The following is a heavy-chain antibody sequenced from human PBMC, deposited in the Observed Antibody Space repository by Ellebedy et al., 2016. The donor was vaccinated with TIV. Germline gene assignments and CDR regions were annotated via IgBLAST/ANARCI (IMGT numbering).Heavy chain of an antibody. Sequence: SETLSLXCAVYGGSFSGYYWSWIRQPPGKGLEWIGEINHSGSTNYNPSLKSRVTISVDTSKNQFSLQLNSVTPEDTAVYYCARGGKYSSSWYDRFNWYFDLWGRGTLVTVSS. J-gene: IGHJ2*01. CDR2: INHSGST. D-gene: IGHD6-13*01. CDR1: GGSFSGYY. V-gene: IGHV4-34*01. CDR3: ARGGKYSSSWYDRFNWYFDL.